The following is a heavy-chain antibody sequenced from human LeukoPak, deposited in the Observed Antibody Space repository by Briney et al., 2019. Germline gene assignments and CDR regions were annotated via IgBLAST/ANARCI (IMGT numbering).Heavy chain of an antibody. CDR2: INPNSGGT. CDR3: ARVKGSYEAVTG. J-gene: IGHJ4*02. D-gene: IGHD5-18*01. CDR1: GYTFTGYY. V-gene: IGHV1-2*02. Sequence: ASVKVSCKASGYTFTGYYMHWVRQAPGQGLEWMGWINPNSGGTNYAQKFQVRVTMTRDTSISTAYMELSRLRSDDTAVYYCARVKGSYEAVTGWGQGTLVTVSS.